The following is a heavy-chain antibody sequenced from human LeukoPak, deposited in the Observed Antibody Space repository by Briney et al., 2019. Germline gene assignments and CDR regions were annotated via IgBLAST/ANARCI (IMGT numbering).Heavy chain of an antibody. D-gene: IGHD2-2*01. CDR1: GGSISSGDYY. CDR3: ARSEDCSGSSCYWFDP. CDR2: IYYSGST. J-gene: IGHJ5*02. Sequence: PSETLSLTCTVSGGSISSGDYYWSWIRQPPGKGLEWIGYIYYSGSTYYNPSLKSRVTISVDTSKNQFSLKLSSVTAADTAFYYCARSEDCSGSSCYWFDPWGQGTLVTVSS. V-gene: IGHV4-30-4*01.